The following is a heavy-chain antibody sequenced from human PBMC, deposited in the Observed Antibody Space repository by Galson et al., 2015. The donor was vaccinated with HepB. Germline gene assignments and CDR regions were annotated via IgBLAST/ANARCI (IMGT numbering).Heavy chain of an antibody. V-gene: IGHV4-34*01. CDR1: GGSFSGYY. D-gene: IGHD3-16*02. CDR2: INHSGST. CDR3: ARKGIMITFVGVIVRWSYFDY. Sequence: SETLSLTCAVYGGSFSGYYWSWIRQPPGKGLEWIGEINHSGSTNYNPSLKSRVTISVDTSKNQFSLKLSSVTAADTAVYYCARKGIMITFVGVIVRWSYFDYWCQGTLVTVSS. J-gene: IGHJ4*02.